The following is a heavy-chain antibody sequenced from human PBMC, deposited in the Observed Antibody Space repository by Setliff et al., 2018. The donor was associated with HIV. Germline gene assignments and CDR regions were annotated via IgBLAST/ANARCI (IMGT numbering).Heavy chain of an antibody. V-gene: IGHV3-30-3*01. J-gene: IGHJ1*01. CDR2: ISYDGSNK. CDR3: AKDQGVGATTARYFQH. Sequence: PGGSLRLSCAASGFTFSNYAMHWVRQAPGKGLEWVAVISYDGSNKYYADSVKGRFTISRDNSKNTLYLQMNSLRVEDTAVYYCAKDQGVGATTARYFQHWGQGTLVTVSS. CDR1: GFTFSNYA. D-gene: IGHD1-26*01.